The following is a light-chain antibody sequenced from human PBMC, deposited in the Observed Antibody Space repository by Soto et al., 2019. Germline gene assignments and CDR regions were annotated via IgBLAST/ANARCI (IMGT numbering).Light chain of an antibody. J-gene: IGKJ5*01. Sequence: EVVMTQFPATLSVSPGERATLSCRASQSVGSNLAWYQHKHGQAPSLLMYAASARATGIPARFSGSGSGTEFTLTISSLQSEDLAVYYCQQYDNWPPITFGQGTRLGIK. CDR1: QSVGSN. V-gene: IGKV3-15*01. CDR3: QQYDNWPPIT. CDR2: AAS.